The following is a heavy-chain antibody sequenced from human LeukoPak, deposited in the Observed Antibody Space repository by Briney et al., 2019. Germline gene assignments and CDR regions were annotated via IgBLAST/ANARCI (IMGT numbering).Heavy chain of an antibody. V-gene: IGHV4-61*02. CDR1: GDSISSGSYY. D-gene: IGHD3-22*01. CDR3: ARVNFFDSSGYTHDAFDI. J-gene: IGHJ3*02. CDR2: IYTSGST. Sequence: SETLSLTCTVSGDSISSGSYYWSWIRQPAGKGLDWIGRIYTSGSTNYNPSLKSRVTISVDMSKNQFPLELSSVTAADTAVYYCARVNFFDSSGYTHDAFDIWGQGTLVTVSS.